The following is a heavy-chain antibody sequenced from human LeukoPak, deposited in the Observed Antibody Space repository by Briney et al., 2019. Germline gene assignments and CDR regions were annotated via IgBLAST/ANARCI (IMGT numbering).Heavy chain of an antibody. Sequence: GGSLRLSCAAPGFTVSSNYMSWVRQAPGKGLEWVSVIYSGGSRYYADSVKGRFTISRDNSKNTLYLQVNSLRAEDTAVYYCAKSLYYYDSTFDYWGQGTLVTVSS. CDR2: IYSGGSR. J-gene: IGHJ4*02. V-gene: IGHV3-53*01. CDR3: AKSLYYYDSTFDY. CDR1: GFTVSSNY. D-gene: IGHD3-22*01.